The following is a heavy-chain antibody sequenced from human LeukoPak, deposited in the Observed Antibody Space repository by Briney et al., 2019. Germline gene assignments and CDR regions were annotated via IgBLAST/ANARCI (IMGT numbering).Heavy chain of an antibody. Sequence: GGSLRLSCAASGFTFSSYSMNWVRQAPGKGLEWVSYISSSSSTIYYADSVKGRFTISRDNAKNSLYLQMNSLRAEDTAVYYCARGALGMSGRIVDAFDIWGQGTRVTVSS. J-gene: IGHJ3*02. CDR2: ISSSSSTI. D-gene: IGHD1-14*01. V-gene: IGHV3-48*01. CDR1: GFTFSSYS. CDR3: ARGALGMSGRIVDAFDI.